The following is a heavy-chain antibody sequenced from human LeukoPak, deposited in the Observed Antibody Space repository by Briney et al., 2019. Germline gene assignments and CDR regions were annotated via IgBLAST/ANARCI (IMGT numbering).Heavy chain of an antibody. D-gene: IGHD3-22*01. Sequence: SGPTLVHPPPTLTLTCTFSGFSLSTSGVGVGWIRQPPGKALEWLALIYWNDDKRYSPSLKSRLTITKDTSKNQVVLTMTNMDPVDTATYDSAHLDYYDSSGYYSNLHNWFDPWGQGTLVTVSS. V-gene: IGHV2-5*01. CDR2: IYWNDDK. CDR3: AHLDYYDSSGYYSNLHNWFDP. CDR1: GFSLSTSGVG. J-gene: IGHJ5*02.